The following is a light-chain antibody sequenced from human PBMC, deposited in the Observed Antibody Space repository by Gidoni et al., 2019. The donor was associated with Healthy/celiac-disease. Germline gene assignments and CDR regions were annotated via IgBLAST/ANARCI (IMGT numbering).Light chain of an antibody. CDR3: QQRSNWPT. CDR2: DAS. CDR1: QSVSSY. Sequence: EIVLTQSPATLSLSPGERATLSCRASQSVSSYLAWYQQNPGQAPRLLIYDASNRATGIPARFSGSGSGTDFTLTISSLEPEDFAVYYCQQRSNWPTFXGXTKVEIK. J-gene: IGKJ4*01. V-gene: IGKV3-11*01.